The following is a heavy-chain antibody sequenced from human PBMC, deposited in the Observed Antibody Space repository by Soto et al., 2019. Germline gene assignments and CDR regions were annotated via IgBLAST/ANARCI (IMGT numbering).Heavy chain of an antibody. Sequence: SETLSLTCTVSGGAISGSYWSWIRQPPGKRLEWIGYIFYTGSTNYNPSLKSRVTISVDKSKNQFSLKLSSVTAADTAVYYCARVENYYDSSGYRRYYFDYWGQGTLVTVSS. CDR3: ARVENYYDSSGYRRYYFDY. J-gene: IGHJ4*02. CDR1: GGAISGSY. V-gene: IGHV4-59*12. D-gene: IGHD3-22*01. CDR2: IFYTGST.